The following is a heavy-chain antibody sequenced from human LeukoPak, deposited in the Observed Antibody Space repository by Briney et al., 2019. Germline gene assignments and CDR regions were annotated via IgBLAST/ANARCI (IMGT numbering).Heavy chain of an antibody. J-gene: IGHJ4*02. CDR2: INSDGSEG. CDR1: GFTFSGFW. D-gene: IGHD5-18*01. V-gene: IGHV3-7*03. CDR3: AKPDGFDTCFDY. Sequence: GGSLRLSCAVSGFTFSGFWMSWSRQAPGKGLEWVASINSDGSEGYYADVVKGRFTISRDNAKNSLYLQINSLRAEDTAVYYCAKPDGFDTCFDYWGQGTLVTVSS.